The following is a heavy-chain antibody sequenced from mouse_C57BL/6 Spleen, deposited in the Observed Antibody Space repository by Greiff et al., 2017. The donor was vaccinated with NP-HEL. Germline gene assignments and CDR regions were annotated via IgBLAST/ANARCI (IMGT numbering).Heavy chain of an antibody. CDR3: ARCGWDSGPLDY. V-gene: IGHV1-80*01. CDR1: GYAFSSYW. J-gene: IGHJ2*01. CDR2: IYPGDGDT. Sequence: QVQLKESGAELVKPGASVKISCKASGYAFSSYWMNWVKQRPGKGLEWIGQIYPGDGDTNYNGKFKGKATLTADKSSSTAYMQLSSLTSEDSAVYFCARCGWDSGPLDYWGQGTTLTVSS. D-gene: IGHD3-3*01.